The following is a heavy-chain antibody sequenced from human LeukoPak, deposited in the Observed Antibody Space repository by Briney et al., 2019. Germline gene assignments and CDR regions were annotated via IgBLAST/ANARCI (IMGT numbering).Heavy chain of an antibody. CDR1: GFTFDDYA. CDR3: AKDMGYDSSLAFDI. V-gene: IGHV3-9*01. CDR2: ISWNSGSI. Sequence: GGSLRLSCAASGFTFDDYAMPWVRQAPGKGLEWVSGISWNSGSIGYADSVKGRFTISRDNAKNSLYLQMNSLRAEDTALYYCAKDMGYDSSLAFDIWGQGTMVTVSS. D-gene: IGHD3-22*01. J-gene: IGHJ3*02.